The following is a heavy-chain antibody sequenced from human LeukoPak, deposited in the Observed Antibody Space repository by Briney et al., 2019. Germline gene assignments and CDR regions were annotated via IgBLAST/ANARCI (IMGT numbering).Heavy chain of an antibody. CDR3: ARTLYSGSSFDY. V-gene: IGHV3-23*01. CDR2: ISNSGDAT. CDR1: GFTFSNYA. J-gene: IGHJ4*02. D-gene: IGHD1-26*01. Sequence: GGSLRLSCAASGFTFSNYAMSWVRQAPGKGLEWVSTISNSGDATYYADSVKGRFTISRDNAKNSLYVQMNGLRAEDTAVYYCARTLYSGSSFDYWGQGTLVTVSS.